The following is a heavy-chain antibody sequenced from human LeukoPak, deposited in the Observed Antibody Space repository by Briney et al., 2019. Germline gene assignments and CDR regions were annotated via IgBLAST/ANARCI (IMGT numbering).Heavy chain of an antibody. J-gene: IGHJ4*02. CDR3: AGSGRYYSQYYFDY. Sequence: SETLSLTCAVYGGSFSGYYWSWIRQPPGKGLEWIGEINHSGSTNYNPSLKSRVTISVDTSKNQFSLKLSSVTAADTAVYYCAGSGRYYSQYYFDYWGQGTLVTVSS. V-gene: IGHV4-34*01. D-gene: IGHD3-10*01. CDR1: GGSFSGYY. CDR2: INHSGST.